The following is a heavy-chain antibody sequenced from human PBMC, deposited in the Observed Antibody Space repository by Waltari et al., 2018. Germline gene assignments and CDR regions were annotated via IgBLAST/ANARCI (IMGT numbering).Heavy chain of an antibody. CDR1: GYSFTSYC. CDR2: ISAYNGKT. D-gene: IGHD3-22*01. V-gene: IGHV1-18*01. CDR3: ARRDLLRRIDDY. J-gene: IGHJ4*02. Sequence: QVQLVQSGAEVKKPGASVKVSCTASGYSFTSYCFSWVRQAPGQGLEWMGWISAYNGKTNHPQKLQGRVTMTTDTSTRTAYMELRSLRPDDTAVYYCARRDLLRRIDDYWGQGTLVTVSS.